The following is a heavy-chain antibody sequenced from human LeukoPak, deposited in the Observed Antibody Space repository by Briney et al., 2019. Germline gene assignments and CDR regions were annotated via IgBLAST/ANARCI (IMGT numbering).Heavy chain of an antibody. CDR1: GGSISSSRYY. J-gene: IGHJ4*02. D-gene: IGHD2-2*01. CDR2: IYYSGST. Sequence: PSETLSLTCTVSGGSISSSRYYWGWIRQPPGKGLEWLGSIYYSGSTYYNPSLKSRVTISVDTSKNQFSLKLSSVTAADKAVYYCARQLGYCSSTSCYADKVDYWGQGTLVTVSS. V-gene: IGHV4-39*01. CDR3: ARQLGYCSSTSCYADKVDY.